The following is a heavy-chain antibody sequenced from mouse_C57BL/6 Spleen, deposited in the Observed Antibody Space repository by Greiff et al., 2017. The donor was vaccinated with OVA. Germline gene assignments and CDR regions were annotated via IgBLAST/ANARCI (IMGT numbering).Heavy chain of an antibody. CDR1: GFTFSSYA. J-gene: IGHJ1*03. CDR3: TRDHYGRSPYFDV. V-gene: IGHV5-9-1*02. D-gene: IGHD1-1*01. CDR2: ISSGGDYI. Sequence: EVKLVESGEGLVKPGGSLKLSCAASGFTFSSYAMSWVRQTPEKRLEWVAYISSGGDYIYYADTVKGRFTISRDNARNTLYLQMSSLKSEDTAMYYCTRDHYGRSPYFDVWGTGTTVTVSS.